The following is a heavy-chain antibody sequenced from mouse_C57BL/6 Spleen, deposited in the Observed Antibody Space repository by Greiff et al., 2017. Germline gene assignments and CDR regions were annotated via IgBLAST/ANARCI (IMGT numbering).Heavy chain of an antibody. CDR1: GYTFTDYE. Sequence: QVQLQQSGAELVRPGASVTLSCKASGYTFTDYEMHWVKQTPVHGLEWIGANDPETGGTAYNQKFKGKAILTADKSSSTAYMELRSLTSEDSAVYYCTRRYYYAMDYWGQGTSVTVSS. CDR3: TRRYYYAMDY. CDR2: NDPETGGT. J-gene: IGHJ4*01. V-gene: IGHV1-15*01.